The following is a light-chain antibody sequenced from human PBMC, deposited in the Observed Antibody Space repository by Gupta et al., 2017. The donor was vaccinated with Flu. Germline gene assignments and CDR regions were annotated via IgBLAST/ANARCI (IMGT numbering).Light chain of an antibody. CDR2: DDS. J-gene: IGLJ1*01. V-gene: IGLV3-21*02. CDR1: GVVSKT. Sequence: GQTATVTCGGNGVVSKTVHWYQQKPGQAPVLVVHDDSDRPSGIPERFSGSNSGNTATLTITSVEAGDEADYYCQVWDDKNDHYVFGTGTRVTVL. CDR3: QVWDDKNDHYV.